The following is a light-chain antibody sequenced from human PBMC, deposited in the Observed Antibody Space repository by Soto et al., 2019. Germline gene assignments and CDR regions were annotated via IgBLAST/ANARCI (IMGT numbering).Light chain of an antibody. V-gene: IGKV1-5*03. Sequence: DIQMTQSPSTLSASVGDRVTITCRASQSINSWLAWYQHKPGKAPKLLIYKASSLHSGAPSRFSGSGSGTEFTLTISSLQPDDFATYYCQQYKSYWTFGQGTKV. CDR1: QSINSW. CDR2: KAS. J-gene: IGKJ1*01. CDR3: QQYKSYWT.